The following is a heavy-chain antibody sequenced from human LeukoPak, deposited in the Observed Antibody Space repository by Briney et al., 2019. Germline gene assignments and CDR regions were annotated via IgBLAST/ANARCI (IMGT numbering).Heavy chain of an antibody. J-gene: IGHJ4*02. CDR2: IYYSGST. CDR1: GGSISSYY. V-gene: IGHV4-59*06. CDR3: ARGRTDYDFFG. D-gene: IGHD3-3*01. Sequence: SETLSLTCTVSGGSISSYYWSWIRQHPGKGLEWIGYIYYSGSTYYNPSLKSRVTISVDTSKNQFSLKLSSVTAADTAVYYCARGRTDYDFFGWGQGTLVTVSS.